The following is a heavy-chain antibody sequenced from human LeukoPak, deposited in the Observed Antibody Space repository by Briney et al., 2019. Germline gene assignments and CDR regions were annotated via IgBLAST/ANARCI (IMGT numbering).Heavy chain of an antibody. CDR1: GYTFTGYY. D-gene: IGHD5-24*01. V-gene: IGHV1-2*02. J-gene: IGHJ5*02. CDR2: INPNSGGT. CDR3: ARGSIRRDGYNYDWFDP. Sequence: ASVKVSCKASGYTFTGYYMHWVRQAPGQGLEWMGWINPNSGGTNYAQKFQGRVTMTRDTSTSTVYMELSSLRSEDTAVYYCARGSIRRDGYNYDWFDPWGQETLVTVSS.